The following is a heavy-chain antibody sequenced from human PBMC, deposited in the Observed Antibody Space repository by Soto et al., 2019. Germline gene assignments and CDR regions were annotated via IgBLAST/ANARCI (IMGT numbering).Heavy chain of an antibody. CDR3: ARVRGWAYYFDY. CDR1: GFTFSCYW. CDR2: IKQDGSEK. Sequence: GGSLRLSCAASGFTFSCYWMSWVRQAPGKGLEWVANIKQDGSEKYYVDSVKGRFTISRDNAKNSLYLQMNSLRAEDTAVYYCARVRGWAYYFDYWGQGTLVTVSS. D-gene: IGHD6-19*01. V-gene: IGHV3-7*01. J-gene: IGHJ4*02.